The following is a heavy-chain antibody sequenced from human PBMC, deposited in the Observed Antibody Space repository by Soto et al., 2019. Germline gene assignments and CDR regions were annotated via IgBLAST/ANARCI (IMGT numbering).Heavy chain of an antibody. J-gene: IGHJ4*02. Sequence: GGSLRLSCAASGFTFSSYGMHWVRQAPGKGLEWVAVISYDGSNKYYADSVKGRFTISRDNSKNTLYLQMNSLRAEDTAVYYCEKDYYDDYGDYPRYFDYWGQETLLNVSS. CDR2: ISYDGSNK. D-gene: IGHD4-17*01. CDR1: GFTFSSYG. CDR3: EKDYYDDYGDYPRYFDY. V-gene: IGHV3-30*18.